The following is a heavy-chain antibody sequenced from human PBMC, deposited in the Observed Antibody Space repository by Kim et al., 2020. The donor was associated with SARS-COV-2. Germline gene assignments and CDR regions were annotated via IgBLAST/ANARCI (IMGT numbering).Heavy chain of an antibody. CDR3: ARVEQELPLV. CDR2: ITSSSSFI. CDR1: GFAFSTYT. J-gene: IGHJ6*02. D-gene: IGHD1-1*01. V-gene: IGHV3-21*01. Sequence: GGSLRLSCTASGFAFSTYTMNWVGQAPGKGLEWVASITSSSSFIYYADSLKGRFTISRDNAKNSLYLQMNSLKVGDPAVYYCARVEQELPLVCGQGTTVT.